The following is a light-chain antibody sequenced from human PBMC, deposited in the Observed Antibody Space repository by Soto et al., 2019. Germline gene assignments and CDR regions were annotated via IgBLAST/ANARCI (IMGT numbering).Light chain of an antibody. Sequence: DIQMTQSPSTLSASVGDRVTITCRASQSISSWLAWFQQKPGKAPKLLIYKASSLQSGVPSRFSGSESGTEFNLPISSLQPDDFATYYCQQYNPYSSTFGQGTKVEIK. CDR2: KAS. CDR1: QSISSW. CDR3: QQYNPYSST. V-gene: IGKV1-5*03. J-gene: IGKJ2*01.